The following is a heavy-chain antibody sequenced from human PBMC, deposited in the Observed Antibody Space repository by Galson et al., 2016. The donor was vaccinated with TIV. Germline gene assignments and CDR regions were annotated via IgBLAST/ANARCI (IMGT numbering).Heavy chain of an antibody. CDR1: GFTFGSYD. D-gene: IGHD3-16*01. CDR2: ISYDGSEK. CDR3: ARSFESYFMDY. J-gene: IGHJ4*02. Sequence: SLRLSCAASGFTFGSYDMYWVRQAPGKGLEWVALISYDGSEKSYGDSVKGRFTVSRHNYRNTLYLDMSNLRTDDTAVYYWARSFESYFMDYWGQGTLVTVSS. V-gene: IGHV3-30*03.